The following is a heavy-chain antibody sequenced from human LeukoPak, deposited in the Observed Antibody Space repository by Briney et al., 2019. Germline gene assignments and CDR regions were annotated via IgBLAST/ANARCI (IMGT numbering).Heavy chain of an antibody. CDR2: ISDSGSIT. D-gene: IGHD4-23*01. V-gene: IGHV3-23*01. J-gene: IGHJ4*02. Sequence: PGGSLRLSCAASGFAFSSQAMGWVRQAPGKGLEWVSVISDSGSITYYADSVKGRFTISRDNSKNTLYLQMNSLRAEDTAVYYCAKRFSQGGGLGYYFDYWGQGTLVTVSS. CDR1: GFAFSSQA. CDR3: AKRFSQGGGLGYYFDY.